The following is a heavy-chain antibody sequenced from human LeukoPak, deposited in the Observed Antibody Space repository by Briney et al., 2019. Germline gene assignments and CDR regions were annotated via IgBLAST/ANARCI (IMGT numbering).Heavy chain of an antibody. CDR1: GYTFTSYG. J-gene: IGHJ6*03. D-gene: IGHD3-10*01. Sequence: ASVKVSCKASGYTFTSYGISWVRQAPGQGLEWMGWISAYNGNTNYAQKFQGRVTMTRDMSTSTVYMELSSLRSEDTAVYYCARGVYGSGYYYYYYMDVWGKGTTVTVSS. CDR3: ARGVYGSGYYYYYYMDV. V-gene: IGHV1-18*01. CDR2: ISAYNGNT.